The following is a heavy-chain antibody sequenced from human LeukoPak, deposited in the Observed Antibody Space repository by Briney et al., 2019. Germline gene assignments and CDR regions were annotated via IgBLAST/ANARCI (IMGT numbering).Heavy chain of an antibody. J-gene: IGHJ4*02. CDR1: GFTFTSYA. V-gene: IGHV3-21*01. CDR3: ARDSDSSGHYYMDSFDY. D-gene: IGHD3-22*01. CDR2: ISSSSRDI. Sequence: GGSLRLSCAASGFTFTSYAMNWVRQAPGKGLEWVSSISSSSRDINYADSVKGRFTISRDNAWNSLYLQMNSLRAEDTAVYYCARDSDSSGHYYMDSFDYWGQGALVTVSS.